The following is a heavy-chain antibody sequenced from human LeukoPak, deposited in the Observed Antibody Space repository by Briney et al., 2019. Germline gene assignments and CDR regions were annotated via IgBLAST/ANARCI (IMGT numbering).Heavy chain of an antibody. CDR1: GYTFTGYY. CDR2: INPNSGGT. V-gene: IGHV1-2*02. J-gene: IGHJ6*02. D-gene: IGHD4-17*01. Sequence: ASVKVSCKASGYTFTGYYMHWLRQAPGQGLAWMGWINPNSGGTNYAQKFQGRVTMTRDTSISTSYMELSRLRSDDTAVYYGARLTDDYGDYYYGMDVWGQGTTVTVSS. CDR3: ARLTDDYGDYYYGMDV.